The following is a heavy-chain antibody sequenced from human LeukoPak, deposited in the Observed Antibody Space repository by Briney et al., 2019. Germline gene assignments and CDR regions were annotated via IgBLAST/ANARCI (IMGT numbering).Heavy chain of an antibody. D-gene: IGHD3-22*01. Sequence: PGGSLRLSCVASGFTFSSYWLSWVRQAPGKGLEWVSYISSSSSTIYYADSVKGRFTISRDNAKNSLYLQMNSLRAEDTAVYYCASFDSPTYYYDSSGDAFDIWGQGTMVTVSS. CDR1: GFTFSSYW. J-gene: IGHJ3*02. CDR2: ISSSSSTI. V-gene: IGHV3-48*01. CDR3: ASFDSPTYYYDSSGDAFDI.